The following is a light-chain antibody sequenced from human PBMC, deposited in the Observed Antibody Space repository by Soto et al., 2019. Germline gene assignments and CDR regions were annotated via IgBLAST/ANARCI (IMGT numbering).Light chain of an antibody. Sequence: DIQMTQSPSSLSASVGDEVTITCRASQTIMTYLNWYQLKPGKPPRLLIYAASSLQSGVPSRFSDSGSGTDFNVTITSLQPEEFATYSCQQSYNSPQTFGQGTKVEIK. CDR1: QTIMTY. V-gene: IGKV1-39*01. J-gene: IGKJ1*01. CDR2: AAS. CDR3: QQSYNSPQT.